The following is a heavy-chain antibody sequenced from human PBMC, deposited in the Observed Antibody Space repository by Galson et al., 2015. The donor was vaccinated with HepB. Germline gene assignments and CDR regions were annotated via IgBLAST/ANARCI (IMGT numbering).Heavy chain of an antibody. J-gene: IGHJ5*02. V-gene: IGHV3-23*01. Sequence: SLRLSCAASGFTFNTYTMSWVRQAPGKGLEWVSGISGSGGDTHYADSVKGRFTMSRDNSKNTLSLQMSSLRAEDTAVYYCAKGFRSDGSIYDPLASWGQGTLVTVSS. CDR2: ISGSGGDT. D-gene: IGHD3-16*01. CDR3: AKGFRSDGSIYDPLAS. CDR1: GFTFNTYT.